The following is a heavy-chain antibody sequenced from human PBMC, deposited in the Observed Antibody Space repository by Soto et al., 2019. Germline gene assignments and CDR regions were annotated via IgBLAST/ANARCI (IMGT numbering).Heavy chain of an antibody. CDR1: GFTFSSYS. V-gene: IGHV3-21*01. J-gene: IGHJ4*02. CDR2: ISSSSYI. CDR3: ARDLYCSGGSCYSV. D-gene: IGHD2-15*01. Sequence: GGSLRLSCAASGFTFSSYSMNWVRQAPGKGLEWVSSISSSSYIYYADTVKGRFTISRDNAKNSLYLQMNSLRAEDTAMYYCARDLYCSGGSCYSVWGQGTLVTVSS.